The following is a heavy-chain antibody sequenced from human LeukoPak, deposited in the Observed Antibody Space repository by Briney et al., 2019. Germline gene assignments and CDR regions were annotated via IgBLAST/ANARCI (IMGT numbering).Heavy chain of an antibody. CDR1: GFTFSSYW. V-gene: IGHV3-7*01. J-gene: IGHJ4*02. CDR3: TPVGATTSHLTDY. D-gene: IGHD1-26*01. Sequence: PGGSLRLSCAASGFTFSSYWMSWVRQAPGKGLEWVANIKQDGSEKYYVDSVKGRFTISRDNAKNSLYLQMNSLRAEDTAVYYCTPVGATTSHLTDYWGQGTLVTVSS. CDR2: IKQDGSEK.